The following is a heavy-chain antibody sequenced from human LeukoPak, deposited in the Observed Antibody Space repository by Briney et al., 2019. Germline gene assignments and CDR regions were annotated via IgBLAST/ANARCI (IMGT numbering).Heavy chain of an antibody. V-gene: IGHV1-2*02. CDR2: INPNSGGT. CDR1: GGTFSSYA. Sequence: ASVKVSCKASGGTFSSYAISWVRQAPGQGLEWMGWINPNSGGTNYAQKFQGRVTMTRDTSISTAYMELSRLRSDDTAVYYCARAPGLEGFDPWGQGTLVTVSS. J-gene: IGHJ5*02. CDR3: ARAPGLEGFDP.